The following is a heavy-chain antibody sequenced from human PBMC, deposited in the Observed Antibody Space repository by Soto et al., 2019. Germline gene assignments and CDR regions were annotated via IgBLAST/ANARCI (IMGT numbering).Heavy chain of an antibody. J-gene: IGHJ6*02. CDR3: GRTKDYFYGVDV. CDR1: GVSISSSQW. V-gene: IGHV4-4*02. CDR2: IYHNERT. Sequence: QVQLQESGPGLVKPSGTLSLTCAVSGVSISSSQWWSWVRQPPGKGLEWIGEIYHNERTNYNPSLXSXFTMSLDRSKNQVSLKLSSVTAADTATYYCGRTKDYFYGVDVWGQGTTVTVSS.